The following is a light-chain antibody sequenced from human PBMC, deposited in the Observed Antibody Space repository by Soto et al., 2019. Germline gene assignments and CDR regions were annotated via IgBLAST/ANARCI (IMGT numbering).Light chain of an antibody. V-gene: IGLV1-44*01. CDR3: AAWEDSLNGFWV. CDR2: SDN. CDR1: SSNIGSNT. J-gene: IGLJ3*02. Sequence: QAVVTQPPSASGTPGQRVSISCSGSSSNIGSNTVSWYQHLPGTAPQLLIYSDNQRPPGVPDRFSGSRSGTSASLAISGLQSDDEADYYCAAWEDSLNGFWVFGGGTKLTVL.